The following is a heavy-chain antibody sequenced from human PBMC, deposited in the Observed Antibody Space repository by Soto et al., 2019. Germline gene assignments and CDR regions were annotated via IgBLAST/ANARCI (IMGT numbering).Heavy chain of an antibody. CDR2: ISGSGGST. J-gene: IGHJ4*02. CDR1: GFTFSSSA. D-gene: IGHD6-19*01. Sequence: GGSLTLSCAASGFTFSSSARSWVRQAHGKGLEWVSAISGSGGSTYYADSVKGRFTISRDNSKNTLDLQMNSLRAEDTAVYYCARRSSGWYFDYWGQGTLVTVSS. CDR3: ARRSSGWYFDY. V-gene: IGHV3-23*01.